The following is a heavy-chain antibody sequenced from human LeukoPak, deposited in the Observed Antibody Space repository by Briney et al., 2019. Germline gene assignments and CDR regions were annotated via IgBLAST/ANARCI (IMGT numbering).Heavy chain of an antibody. Sequence: PGGSLRLSCAASVFTVSRSYMTWVRQRPGKGLEWVSVIYSGGSTYYADSVKGRFTISRNNSKNTLSFQMNSLRAEDTDVYYCARVSDGAYFDYWAQGTLVTVSS. V-gene: IGHV3-53*01. CDR2: IYSGGST. J-gene: IGHJ4*02. CDR1: VFTVSRSY. CDR3: ARVSDGAYFDY.